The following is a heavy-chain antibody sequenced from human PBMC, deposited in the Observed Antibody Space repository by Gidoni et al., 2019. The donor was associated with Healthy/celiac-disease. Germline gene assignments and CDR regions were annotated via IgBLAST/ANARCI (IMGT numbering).Heavy chain of an antibody. J-gene: IGHJ4*02. V-gene: IGHV3-9*01. CDR2: ISWNSGSI. CDR1: GFTFDDYA. D-gene: IGHD3-10*01. CDR3: AHSRSMVRGSLAY. Sequence: EVQLVESGGGLVQPGRSLRLSCAASGFTFDDYAMHWVRQAPGKGLEWVSGISWNSGSIGYADSVKGRFTISRDNAKNSLYLQMNSLRAEDTALYYCAHSRSMVRGSLAYWGQGTLVTVSS.